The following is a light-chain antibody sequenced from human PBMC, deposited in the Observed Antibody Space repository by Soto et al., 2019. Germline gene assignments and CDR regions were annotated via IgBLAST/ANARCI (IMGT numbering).Light chain of an antibody. CDR2: DAS. Sequence: IVLTQTPATLSLSPGERATLSCRASQSVSSDLAWYQQKPGQAPRLLIYDASNRATGIPARFSGSGSGTDFTLTISSLEAEDFAVYYCQQRSNWHPFTFGQGTRVEI. CDR1: QSVSSD. J-gene: IGKJ5*01. V-gene: IGKV3-11*01. CDR3: QQRSNWHPFT.